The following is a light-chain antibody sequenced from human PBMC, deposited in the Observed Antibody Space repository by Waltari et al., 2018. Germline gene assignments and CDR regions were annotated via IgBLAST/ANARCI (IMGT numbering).Light chain of an antibody. CDR1: ALPKKF. J-gene: IGLJ2*01. CDR3: SSTDSSGTHVV. Sequence: SYELTQPPSVSMSPGQTARNTCSGDALPKKFAYWYQQKPGQAPVLVMYEDSKRPPGTPERFSGSSSGTKATLTISGALVEDEADYYCSSTDSSGTHVVFGGGTKLTVL. CDR2: EDS. V-gene: IGLV3-10*01.